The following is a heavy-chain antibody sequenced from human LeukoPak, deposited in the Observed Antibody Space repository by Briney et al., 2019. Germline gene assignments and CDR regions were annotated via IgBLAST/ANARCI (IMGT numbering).Heavy chain of an antibody. Sequence: GRSLRLSCAASGFTFSTYGMNWVRQAPGKGLEWVSGISGSGGSTYYADSVKGRFTISRDNSKNTLYLQMNSLRAEDTAVYYCAKDRGYGDYVGWGQGTLVTVSS. CDR2: ISGSGGST. CDR3: AKDRGYGDYVG. V-gene: IGHV3-23*01. J-gene: IGHJ4*02. CDR1: GFTFSTYG. D-gene: IGHD4-17*01.